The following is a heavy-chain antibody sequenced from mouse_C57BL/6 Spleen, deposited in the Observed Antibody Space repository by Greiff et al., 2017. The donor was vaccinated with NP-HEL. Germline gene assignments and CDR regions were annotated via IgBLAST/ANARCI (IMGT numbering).Heavy chain of an antibody. V-gene: IGHV5-9*01. Sequence: EVQVVESGGGLVKPGGSLKLSCAASGFTFSSYTMSWVRQTPEKRLEWVATISGGGGNTYYPDSVKGRFTISRDNAKNTLYLQMSSLRSEDTALYYFARHGFITTVVDAMDYWGQGTSVTVSS. CDR1: GFTFSSYT. D-gene: IGHD1-1*01. CDR2: ISGGGGNT. J-gene: IGHJ4*01. CDR3: ARHGFITTVVDAMDY.